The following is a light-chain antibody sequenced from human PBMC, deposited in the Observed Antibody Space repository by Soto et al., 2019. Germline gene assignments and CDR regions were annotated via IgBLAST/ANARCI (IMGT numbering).Light chain of an antibody. J-gene: IGKJ1*01. V-gene: IGKV3-20*01. Sequence: EIVLTQSPGTLSLSPGERATLSCRASQSVSSSSLAWYQQNPGQAPRLLIYEASSRPTGIPDRFSGSGSGTDFTLTISRLEPEDFAVYYCQQYRTFGQGTNVEIK. CDR1: QSVSSSS. CDR2: EAS. CDR3: QQYRT.